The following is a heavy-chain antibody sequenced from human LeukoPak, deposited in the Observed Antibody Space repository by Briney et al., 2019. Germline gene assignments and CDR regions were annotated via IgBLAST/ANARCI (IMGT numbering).Heavy chain of an antibody. CDR1: GFTFSSYS. J-gene: IGHJ4*02. CDR3: ARAPGDCSSASCRRPFDY. CDR2: ISSSSSTI. Sequence: PGGSLRLSCAASGFTFSSYSMNWVRQAPGKGLEWVSYISSSSSTIYYADSVKGRFTISRDNAKNSLYLQMNSLRAEDTAVYYCARAPGDCSSASCRRPFDYWGQGTLVTVSS. D-gene: IGHD2-2*01. V-gene: IGHV3-48*04.